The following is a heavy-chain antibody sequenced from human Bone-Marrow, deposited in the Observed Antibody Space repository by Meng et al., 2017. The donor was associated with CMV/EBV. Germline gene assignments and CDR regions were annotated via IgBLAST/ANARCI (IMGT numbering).Heavy chain of an antibody. V-gene: IGHV1-69*05. Sequence: SVKVSCKASGGTFSSYAISWVRQAPGQGLEWMGGIIPIFGTANYAQKFQGRVTITTDESTSTAYMELSSPRSEDTAVYYCARETIWSGKSSPLGYWGQGTRVTVSS. J-gene: IGHJ4*02. D-gene: IGHD3-3*01. CDR2: IIPIFGTA. CDR3: ARETIWSGKSSPLGY. CDR1: GGTFSSYA.